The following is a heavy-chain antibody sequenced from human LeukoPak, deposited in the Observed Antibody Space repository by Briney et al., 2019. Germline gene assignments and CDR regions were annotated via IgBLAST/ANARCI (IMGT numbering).Heavy chain of an antibody. CDR2: IKLDGSEK. CDR1: GFTVSSNY. V-gene: IGHV3-7*03. Sequence: GGSLRLSCAASGFTVSSNYMSWVRQALGKGLEWVANIKLDGSEKNYVDSVKGRFTISRDNTKNSLYLQMNSLRAEDTAVFYCARDQYDTWSRRGNFDSWGQGTLVIVSS. CDR3: ARDQYDTWSRRGNFDS. J-gene: IGHJ4*02. D-gene: IGHD3-3*01.